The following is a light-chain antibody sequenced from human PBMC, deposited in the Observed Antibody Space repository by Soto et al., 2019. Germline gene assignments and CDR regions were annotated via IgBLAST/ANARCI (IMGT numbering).Light chain of an antibody. CDR1: SSDIGGKNF. Sequence: QSALTQPRSVSGSPGQSVTISCTGISSDIGGKNFVSWYQHHPGKAPKLIIYDVSERSSGVPGRFSGSKSGNTASLTISGLESEDAAYYCCCSYAESNVLILFAGGTKLTVL. V-gene: IGLV2-11*01. CDR2: DVS. CDR3: CSYAESNVLIL. J-gene: IGLJ2*01.